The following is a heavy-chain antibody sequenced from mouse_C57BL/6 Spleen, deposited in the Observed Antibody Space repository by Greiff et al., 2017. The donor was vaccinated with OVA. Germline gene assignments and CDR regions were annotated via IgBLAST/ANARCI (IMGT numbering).Heavy chain of an antibody. D-gene: IGHD1-1*01. V-gene: IGHV1-55*01. J-gene: IGHJ1*03. CDR2: IYPGSGST. CDR1: GYTFTSYW. CDR3: ARRGIYDWYFDV. Sequence: QVQLQQPGAELVKPGASVKMSCKASGYTFTSYWITWVKQRPGQGLEWIGDIYPGSGSTNYNEKFKSKATLPVDTSSSTAYMQLSSLTSEDSAVYYCARRGIYDWYFDVWGTGTTVTVSS.